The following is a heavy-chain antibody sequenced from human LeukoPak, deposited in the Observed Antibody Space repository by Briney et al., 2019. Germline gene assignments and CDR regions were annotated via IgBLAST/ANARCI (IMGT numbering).Heavy chain of an antibody. CDR3: AKDPTDFDSSGQTYFDY. Sequence: GGTLRLSCVASGFTFSSYAMSWVGQAPGKGLEWVSGFSVSDRKAYYAESVKGRFTISRDNSKNTLYLQMDSLRAEDTAVYYCAKDPTDFDSSGQTYFDYWGQGSLVTVSS. CDR1: GFTFSSYA. CDR2: FSVSDRKA. V-gene: IGHV3-23*01. J-gene: IGHJ4*02. D-gene: IGHD3-22*01.